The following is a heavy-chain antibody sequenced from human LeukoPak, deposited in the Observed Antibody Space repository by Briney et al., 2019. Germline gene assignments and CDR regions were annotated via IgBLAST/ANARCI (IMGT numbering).Heavy chain of an antibody. D-gene: IGHD3-16*02. V-gene: IGHV4-4*07. Sequence: SETLSLTCTVSGGSISSYYWSWIRQPAGKGLEWIGRIYTSGSTNYNPSLESRVTISVHTSKNQFSLKLTSVTPADTAVYYCARGDKRVTFGGVSVPFDFWGQGTLVTVSS. CDR3: ARGDKRVTFGGVSVPFDF. CDR2: IYTSGST. CDR1: GGSISSYY. J-gene: IGHJ4*02.